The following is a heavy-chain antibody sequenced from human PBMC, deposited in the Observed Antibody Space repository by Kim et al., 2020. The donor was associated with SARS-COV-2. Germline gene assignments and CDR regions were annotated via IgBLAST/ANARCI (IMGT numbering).Heavy chain of an antibody. D-gene: IGHD4-17*01. Sequence: ASVKVSCKASGYTFTSYAMHWVRQAPGQRLEWMGWINAGNGNTKYSQKFQGRVTITRDTSASTAYMELSSLRSEDTAVYYCASSHTYADYVTDWFDPWGQGTLVTVSS. CDR1: GYTFTSYA. V-gene: IGHV1-3*01. CDR3: ASSHTYADYVTDWFDP. CDR2: INAGNGNT. J-gene: IGHJ5*02.